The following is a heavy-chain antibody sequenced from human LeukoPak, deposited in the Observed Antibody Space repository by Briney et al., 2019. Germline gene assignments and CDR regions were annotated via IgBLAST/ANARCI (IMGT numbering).Heavy chain of an antibody. Sequence: SETLSLTCTVSGGSISTSSYYWGWIRQPPGKGLEWIGSIYYSGSTYYNPSLKSRVTISVDTSKNQFSLKLSSVTAADTAGYYCARSEGYDSSGYYLGYFDYWGQGTLVTVSS. CDR1: GGSISTSSYY. D-gene: IGHD3-22*01. CDR3: ARSEGYDSSGYYLGYFDY. V-gene: IGHV4-39*07. CDR2: IYYSGST. J-gene: IGHJ4*02.